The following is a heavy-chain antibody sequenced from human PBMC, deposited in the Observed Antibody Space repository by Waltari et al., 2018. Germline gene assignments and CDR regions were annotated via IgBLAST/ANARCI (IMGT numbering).Heavy chain of an antibody. V-gene: IGHV3-30*01. J-gene: IGHJ6*02. CDR3: ARGGIAAAGGTSSGWTRFFAPDYYYGMDV. D-gene: IGHD6-13*01. CDR2: ISYDGSNK. CDR1: GFTFSSYA. Sequence: GFTFSSYAMHWVRQAPGKGLEWVAVISYDGSNKYYADSVKGRFTISRDNSKNTLYLQMNSLRAEDTAVYYCARGGIAAAGGTSSGWTRFFAPDYYYGMDVWGQGTTVTVSS.